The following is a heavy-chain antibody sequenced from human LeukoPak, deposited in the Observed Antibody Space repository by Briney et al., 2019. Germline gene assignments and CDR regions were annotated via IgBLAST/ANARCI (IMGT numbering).Heavy chain of an antibody. CDR2: INHSGST. CDR3: ARVHIAAAGTCWFDP. Sequence: SSETLSLTCAVYGGSFSGYYWSWIRQPPGKGLEWSGEINHSGSTNYNPSLKSRVTISVDTSKNQFSLKLSSVTAADTAVYYCARVHIAAAGTCWFDPWGQGTLVTVSS. CDR1: GGSFSGYY. V-gene: IGHV4-34*01. J-gene: IGHJ5*02. D-gene: IGHD6-13*01.